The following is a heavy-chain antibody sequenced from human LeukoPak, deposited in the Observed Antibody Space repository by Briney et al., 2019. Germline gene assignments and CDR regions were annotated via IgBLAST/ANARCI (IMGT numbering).Heavy chain of an antibody. D-gene: IGHD3-3*01. CDR2: IYGSGRT. V-gene: IGHV4-61*02. Sequence: NPSETLSLTCTVSGDSISSGSYYWSWIRQPAGKGLEWIGRIYGSGRTNYNLSLKSRVTISVDTSKNQFSLRLSSVTAADTAVYYCARGDTYYDFWSGENNWFDPWGQGTLVTVSS. J-gene: IGHJ5*02. CDR3: ARGDTYYDFWSGENNWFDP. CDR1: GDSISSGSYY.